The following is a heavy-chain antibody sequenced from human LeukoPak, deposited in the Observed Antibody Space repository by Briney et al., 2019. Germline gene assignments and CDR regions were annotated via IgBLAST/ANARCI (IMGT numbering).Heavy chain of an antibody. V-gene: IGHV3-64D*06. CDR3: VRKGSGYYLDY. D-gene: IGHD6-19*01. Sequence: GGSLRLSCSASGFTFSSYAMHWVRQAPGKGAEYLSAISTTGGSTYYTDSAKGRFTMSRDNSKNTLHLQMTSLRGDDTALYYCVRKGSGYYLDYWGQGTLVTVSS. CDR2: ISTTGGST. CDR1: GFTFSSYA. J-gene: IGHJ4*02.